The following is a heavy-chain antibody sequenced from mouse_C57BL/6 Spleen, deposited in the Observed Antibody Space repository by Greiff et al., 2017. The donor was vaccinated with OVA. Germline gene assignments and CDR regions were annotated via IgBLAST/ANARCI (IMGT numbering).Heavy chain of an antibody. V-gene: IGHV1-42*01. CDR3: ARSSRGDWYFDV. CDR1: GYSFTGYY. D-gene: IGHD6-1*01. CDR2: INPSTGGT. J-gene: IGHJ1*03. Sequence: DVKLQESGPELVKPGASVKISCKASGYSFTGYYMNWVKQSPEKSLEWIGEINPSTGGTTYNQKFKAKATLTVDKSSRTAYMQLKCLTSEDSAVYYCARSSRGDWYFDVWGTGTTVTVSS.